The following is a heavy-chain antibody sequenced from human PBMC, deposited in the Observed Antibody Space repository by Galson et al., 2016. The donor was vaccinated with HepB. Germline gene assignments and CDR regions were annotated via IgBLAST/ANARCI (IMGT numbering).Heavy chain of an antibody. V-gene: IGHV3-13*01. J-gene: IGHJ2*01. Sequence: SLRLSCAASGFTFSSYDMHWVRQATGKGLEWVSAIGAAGDTYYPGSVKGRFTISRENAKKSLYLQMNSMRAGDTAVYYCARGCEKSVAAAGKNWYFDLWGRGTLVTVSS. CDR1: GFTFSSYD. D-gene: IGHD6-13*01. CDR2: IGAAGDT. CDR3: ARGCEKSVAAAGKNWYFDL.